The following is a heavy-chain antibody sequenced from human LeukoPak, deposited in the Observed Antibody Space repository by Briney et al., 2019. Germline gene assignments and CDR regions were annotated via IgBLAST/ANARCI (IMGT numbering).Heavy chain of an antibody. CDR1: GITFTNAW. CDR2: VKTKGDGGAA. V-gene: IGHV3-15*01. J-gene: IGHJ5*02. CDR3: TTDRMIYATNWAVSWFDP. Sequence: GGSLRLSCAASGITFTNAWLTWVRHAPGKGLEWVGRVKTKGDGGAADYAAPVKGRFTISRDDSTKTLYLQMNSLKTEDTAVYYCTTDRMIYATNWAVSWFDPWGQGTLVTVSS. D-gene: IGHD2-8*01.